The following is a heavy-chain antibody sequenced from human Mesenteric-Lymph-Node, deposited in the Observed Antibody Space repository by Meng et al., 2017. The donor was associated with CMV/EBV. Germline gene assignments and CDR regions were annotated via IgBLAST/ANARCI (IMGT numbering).Heavy chain of an antibody. CDR3: ARAAYYYDATGNWFDP. CDR1: GYTFTGSY. D-gene: IGHD3-22*01. CDR2: INPNNGAT. V-gene: IGHV1-2*02. J-gene: IGHJ5*02. Sequence: ASVKVSCKASGYTFTGSYMHWVRQAPGQGLEWMGWINPNNGATTYAQKFQGRLTMTRDTSIATAYMELSRLRSDDTAVYYCARAAYYYDATGNWFDPWGQGTLVTVSS.